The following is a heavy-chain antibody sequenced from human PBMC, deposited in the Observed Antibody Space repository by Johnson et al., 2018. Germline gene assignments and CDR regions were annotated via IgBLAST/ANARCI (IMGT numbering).Heavy chain of an antibody. CDR2: INSIFGTP. CDR3: ATDPRGSGVYPPGDY. CDR1: GNTFNSYT. V-gene: IGHV1-69*05. D-gene: IGHD5/OR15-5a*01. J-gene: IGHJ4*02. Sequence: QVQLVQSGAEVKKPGSSVRVSCKASGNTFNSYTITWVRQAPGQGLEWMGGINSIFGTPNYAQKFQGRVSITADKSTDESTTTVYMELSSLRSEETAIYYCATDPRGSGVYPPGDYWGQGTPVTVSS.